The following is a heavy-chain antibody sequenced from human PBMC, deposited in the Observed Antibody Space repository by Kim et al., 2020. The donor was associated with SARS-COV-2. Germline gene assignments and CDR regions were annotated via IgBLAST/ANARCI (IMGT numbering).Heavy chain of an antibody. CDR2: ISWNSGSI. D-gene: IGHD4-17*01. V-gene: IGHV3-9*01. Sequence: GGSLRLSCAASGFTFDDYAMHWVRQAPGKGLEWVSGISWNSGSIGYADSVKGRFTISRDNAKNSLYLQMTSLRAEDTALYYCSKADTVTTINYWGQGTLV. J-gene: IGHJ4*02. CDR1: GFTFDDYA. CDR3: SKADTVTTINY.